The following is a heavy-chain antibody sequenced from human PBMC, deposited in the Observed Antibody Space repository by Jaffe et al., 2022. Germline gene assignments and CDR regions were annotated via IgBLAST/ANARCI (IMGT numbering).Heavy chain of an antibody. CDR3: ATEAYYYGSGSYYNGPYYFDY. D-gene: IGHD3-10*01. J-gene: IGHJ4*02. Sequence: QLQLQESGPGLVKPSETLSLTCTVSGGSISSSSYYWGWIRQPPGKGLEWIGSIYYSGSTYYNPSLKSRVTISVDTSKNQFSLKLSSVTAADTAVYYCATEAYYYGSGSYYNGPYYFDYWGQGTLVTVSS. CDR1: GGSISSSSYY. CDR2: IYYSGST. V-gene: IGHV4-39*01.